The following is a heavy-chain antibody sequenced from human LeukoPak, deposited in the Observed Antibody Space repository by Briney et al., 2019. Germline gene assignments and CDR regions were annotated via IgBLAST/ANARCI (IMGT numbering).Heavy chain of an antibody. Sequence: PSETLSLTCAVSGYSISSGYYWDWIRQPPGKGLEWIGSIYHSGSTYYSPSLKSRVTISVDTSKNQFSLKLSSVTAADTAVYYCARTIAVAGGDYWGQGTLVTVSS. CDR2: IYHSGST. V-gene: IGHV4-38-2*01. J-gene: IGHJ4*02. CDR1: GYSISSGYY. CDR3: ARTIAVAGGDY. D-gene: IGHD6-19*01.